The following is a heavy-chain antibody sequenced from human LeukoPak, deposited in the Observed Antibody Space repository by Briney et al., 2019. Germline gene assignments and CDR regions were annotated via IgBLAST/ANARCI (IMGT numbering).Heavy chain of an antibody. Sequence: ASVKVSCKASGYTFTGYYMHWVRQAPGQGLEWMGWINPNSGGTNYAQKSPGGVTMTRDTSITTANMELSRLRSDDTDVYYCARMYMMSSFRYFDDLGQGTLVTGSS. J-gene: IGHJ4*01. D-gene: IGHD6-6*01. CDR2: INPNSGGT. CDR1: GYTFTGYY. CDR3: ARMYMMSSFRYFDD. V-gene: IGHV1-2*02.